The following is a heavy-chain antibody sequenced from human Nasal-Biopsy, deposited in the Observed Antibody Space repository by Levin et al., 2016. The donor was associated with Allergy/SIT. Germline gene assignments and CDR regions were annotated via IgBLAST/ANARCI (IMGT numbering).Heavy chain of an antibody. CDR1: GFTFSTYW. Sequence: GESLKISCAASGFTFSTYWMYWVRQVPGKGLVWVSRINNDGSTTHYADSVKGRFTISRDNARNTLYLQLNSLRAEDTAVYYCANGVNTTLGYWSQGTLVTVSS. CDR3: ANGVNTTLGY. J-gene: IGHJ4*02. D-gene: IGHD2/OR15-2a*01. CDR2: INNDGSTT. V-gene: IGHV3-74*01.